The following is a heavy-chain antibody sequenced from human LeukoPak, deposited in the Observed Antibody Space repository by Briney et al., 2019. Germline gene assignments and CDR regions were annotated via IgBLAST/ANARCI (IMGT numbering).Heavy chain of an antibody. V-gene: IGHV3-21*01. J-gene: IGHJ4*02. D-gene: IGHD2-21*02. Sequence: PGGSLRLSCAASGFTFSSYSMNWVRQAPGKGLEWASSISSSSSYIYYADSVKGRFTISRDNAKNSLYLQMNSLRAEDTAVYYCARARVVTALYYFDYWGQGTLATVSS. CDR3: ARARVVTALYYFDY. CDR1: GFTFSSYS. CDR2: ISSSSSYI.